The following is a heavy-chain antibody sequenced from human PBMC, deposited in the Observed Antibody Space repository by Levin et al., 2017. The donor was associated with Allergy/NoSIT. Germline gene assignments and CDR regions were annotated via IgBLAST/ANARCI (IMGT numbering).Heavy chain of an antibody. CDR1: GFTFSNYA. D-gene: IGHD2/OR15-2a*01. J-gene: IGHJ3*02. V-gene: IGHV3-23*01. CDR2: FRDTRYT. Sequence: GESLKISCAASGFTFSNYAMSWVRQAPGKGLEWVAGFRDTRYTNYADSVNGRFTISRDNSRNMFYLQMNSLRAEDTAVYYCARFARPAGVYESSDSFDIWGQGTMVTVSS. CDR3: ARFARPAGVYESSDSFDI.